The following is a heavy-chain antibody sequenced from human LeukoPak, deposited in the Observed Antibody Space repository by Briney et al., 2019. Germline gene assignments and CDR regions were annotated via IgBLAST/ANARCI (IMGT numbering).Heavy chain of an antibody. D-gene: IGHD3-22*01. J-gene: IGHJ3*02. CDR2: ISPYNYNT. CDR3: ARGPPGTLIVLDAFDI. V-gene: IGHV1-18*01. CDR1: GYTFTSYG. Sequence: APVKVSCKASGYTFTSYGISWVRQAPGQGLEWMGWISPYNYNTNYAQKFQGRVTLTTDTSTSTAYMELRSLRSDDTAVFFCARGPPGTLIVLDAFDIWGQGTLVTVSS.